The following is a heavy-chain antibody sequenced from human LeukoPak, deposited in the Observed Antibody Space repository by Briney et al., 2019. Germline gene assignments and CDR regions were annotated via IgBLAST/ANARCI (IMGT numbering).Heavy chain of an antibody. V-gene: IGHV1-46*02. CDR1: GYTFNTYY. Sequence: GASVNVSCTASGYTFNTYYIHWVRQAPGQGLEWMGLINPGGGDTSYAQNLQGRVTMTRDTSTSTVYLELSNLRSEDTAVYYCARGPRGQRFDYWGQGTLVTVSS. CDR2: INPGGGDT. CDR3: ARGPRGQRFDY. D-gene: IGHD1-1*01. J-gene: IGHJ4*02.